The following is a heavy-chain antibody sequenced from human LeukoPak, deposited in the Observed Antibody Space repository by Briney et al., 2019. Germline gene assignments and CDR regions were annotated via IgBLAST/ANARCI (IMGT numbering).Heavy chain of an antibody. V-gene: IGHV4-39*01. D-gene: IGHD6-19*01. CDR1: GGSISSSSYY. J-gene: IGHJ5*02. Sequence: PSETLSLTCTVSGGSISSSSYYWGWIRQPPGKGLEWIGSIYYSGSTYYNPSLKSRVTISVDTSKNQFSLKLSSVTAADTAVYYCARQWLVGRNNWFDPWGQGTLVTVSS. CDR3: ARQWLVGRNNWFDP. CDR2: IYYSGST.